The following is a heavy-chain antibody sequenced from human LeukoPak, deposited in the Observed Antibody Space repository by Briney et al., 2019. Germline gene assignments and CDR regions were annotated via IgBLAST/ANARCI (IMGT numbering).Heavy chain of an antibody. J-gene: IGHJ6*02. V-gene: IGHV4-39*01. CDR2: IYYPEST. CDR1: GGSIGSNGFY. Sequence: SETLSLTCKVSGGSIGSNGFYWGWIRQPPGKGLEWIGSIYYPESTHYNPSLESRVTISVDTSKYQVSLTLSSVTATDTAVYYCVRHVSSGWDYYNGLDVRGQGTTVTVSS. D-gene: IGHD6-19*01. CDR3: VRHVSSGWDYYNGLDV.